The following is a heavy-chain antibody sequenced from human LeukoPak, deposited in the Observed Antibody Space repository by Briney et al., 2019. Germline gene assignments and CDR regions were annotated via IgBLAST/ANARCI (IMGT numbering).Heavy chain of an antibody. CDR3: ARVTEYYYGSGSYYRWIRDFDY. Sequence: GASVKVSCKASGYTFTSYGISWVRQAPGQGLEWMGWISAYNGNTNYAQKLQGRVTMTTDTSTSTAYMELRSLRSDDTAVYYCARVTEYYYGSGSYYRWIRDFDYWGQGTLVTVS. J-gene: IGHJ4*02. CDR1: GYTFTSYG. D-gene: IGHD3-10*01. V-gene: IGHV1-18*01. CDR2: ISAYNGNT.